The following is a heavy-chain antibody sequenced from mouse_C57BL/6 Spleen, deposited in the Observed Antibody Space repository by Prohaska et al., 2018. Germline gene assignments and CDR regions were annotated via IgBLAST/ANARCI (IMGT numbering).Heavy chain of an antibody. CDR2: FDPSDSYT. V-gene: IGHV1-50*01. CDR1: GYTFTSYW. D-gene: IGHD2-13*01. Sequence: QVQLQQPGAELVKPGASVKLSCKASGYTFTSYWMQWVKQRPGKGLEWIGEFDPSDSYTNYNQKFKGKATLTVDTSSSTAYMQLSSLTSEDSAVYYCARGGDRFAYWGQGTLVTVSA. CDR3: ARGGDRFAY. J-gene: IGHJ3*01.